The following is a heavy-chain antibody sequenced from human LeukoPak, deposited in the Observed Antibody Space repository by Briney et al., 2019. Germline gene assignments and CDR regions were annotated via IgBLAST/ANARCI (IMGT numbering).Heavy chain of an antibody. Sequence: GASVKVSCKASGYTFTSYAMHWVRQAPGQRLEWMGWINAGNGNTVYSQKFQGRVTITRDTSASTAYMELSSLRSEDTAVYYCARDQDLYDILTGYPHHYYSSMDVWGQGTTVTVSS. CDR1: GYTFTSYA. J-gene: IGHJ6*02. CDR3: ARDQDLYDILTGYPHHYYSSMDV. D-gene: IGHD3-9*01. V-gene: IGHV1-3*01. CDR2: INAGNGNT.